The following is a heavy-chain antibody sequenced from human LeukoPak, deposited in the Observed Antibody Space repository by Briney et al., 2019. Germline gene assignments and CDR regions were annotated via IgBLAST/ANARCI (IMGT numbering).Heavy chain of an antibody. CDR1: GFTFKNYW. D-gene: IGHD3-3*01. J-gene: IGHJ5*02. CDR2: IEQKGSEK. V-gene: IGHV3-7*01. CDR3: ARVPSITIFGRPTYCDL. Sequence: TGGSLTLSRIASGFTFKNYWMTWVRQAPGKGLEWVAHIEQKGSEKYHVDSAKGRFTISRDNAENSLFLQMNSLRVDDTAVYYCARVPSITIFGRPTYCDLWGQGTLVTVSS.